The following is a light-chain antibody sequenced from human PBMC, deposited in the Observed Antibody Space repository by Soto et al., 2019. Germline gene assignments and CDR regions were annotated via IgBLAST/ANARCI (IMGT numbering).Light chain of an antibody. Sequence: SVLTQPPSASGPPGQRVIISCSGRSSNIGSNTVNWYQQLPGTAPKLLIYSNNQRPSGVPDRFSGSTSGTSASLAISGLQSEDEADYYCAAWDDSLNGYVFGPGTKVTVL. V-gene: IGLV1-44*01. CDR3: AAWDDSLNGYV. CDR2: SNN. CDR1: SSNIGSNT. J-gene: IGLJ1*01.